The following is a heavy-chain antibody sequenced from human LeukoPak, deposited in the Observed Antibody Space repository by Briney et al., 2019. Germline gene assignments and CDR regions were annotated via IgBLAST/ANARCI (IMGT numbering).Heavy chain of an antibody. CDR3: AREGGYYDSSGYYPDY. J-gene: IGHJ4*02. CDR2: ISYDGSNK. CDR1: GFTFSSYA. V-gene: IGHV3-30*04. D-gene: IGHD3-22*01. Sequence: GGSLRLSCAASGFTFSSYAMHWVRQAPGKGLEWVAVISYDGSNKYYADSVKGRFTISRDNSKNTLYLQMNSLRAEDTAVYYCAREGGYYDSSGYYPDYWGQGTLVTVSS.